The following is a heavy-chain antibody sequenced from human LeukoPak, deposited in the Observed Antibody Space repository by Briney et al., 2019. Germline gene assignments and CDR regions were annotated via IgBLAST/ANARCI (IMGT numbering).Heavy chain of an antibody. D-gene: IGHD3-9*01. CDR2: INPNSGGT. V-gene: IGHV1-2*02. J-gene: IGHJ5*02. CDR1: GHTFTGYY. Sequence: ASVKVSCKASGHTFTGYYMHWVRQAPGQGLEWMGWINPNSGGTNYAQKFQGRVTITRDTSNITAYMELSRLRSDDTAVYYCARDSMDYDILTGYYNGWFDPWGQGTLVTVSS. CDR3: ARDSMDYDILTGYYNGWFDP.